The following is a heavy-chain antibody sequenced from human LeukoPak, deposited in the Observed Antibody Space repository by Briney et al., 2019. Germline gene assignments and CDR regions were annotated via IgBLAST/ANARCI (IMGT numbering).Heavy chain of an antibody. J-gene: IGHJ6*02. CDR2: IIPILGIA. CDR1: GGTFSSYA. D-gene: IGHD4-23*01. CDR3: ARELMTTVGYYYYYGMGV. V-gene: IGHV1-69*04. Sequence: GASVKVSCKASGGTFSSYAISWVRQAPGQGLEWMGRIIPILGIANYAQKFQGRVTITADKSTSTAYMELSSLRSEDTAVYYCARELMTTVGYYYYYGMGVWGQGTTVTVSS.